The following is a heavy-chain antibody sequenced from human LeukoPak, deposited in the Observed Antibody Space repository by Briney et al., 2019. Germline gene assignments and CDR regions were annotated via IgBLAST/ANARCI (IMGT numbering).Heavy chain of an antibody. V-gene: IGHV3-23*01. CDR1: GFTFSSYA. CDR2: IGGSGDSS. D-gene: IGHD6-13*01. Sequence: GGSLRLSCAASGFTFSSYAMHWVRQAPGKGLEWVSAIGGSGDSSSYADSVKGRFTISRDNSKNTLYLQMNSLRAEDTAVYYCAKIGSSPAPASDYWGQGTLVTVSS. J-gene: IGHJ4*02. CDR3: AKIGSSPAPASDY.